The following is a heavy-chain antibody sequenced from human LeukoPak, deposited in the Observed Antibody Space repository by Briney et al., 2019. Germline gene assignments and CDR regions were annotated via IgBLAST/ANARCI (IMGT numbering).Heavy chain of an antibody. D-gene: IGHD2-15*01. V-gene: IGHV1-2*02. CDR1: GYTFTDYY. CDR3: ARGSSFKLVDPFDP. CDR2: INPNSGRT. Sequence: ASVKVSCKASGYTFTDYYMHWVRQAPGQGLEWMGWINPNSGRTHSVQNFQGRVTMTRDTSINTAYMEVSRLRSDDTDVYYCARGSSFKLVDPFDPWGQGTLVTVSS. J-gene: IGHJ5*02.